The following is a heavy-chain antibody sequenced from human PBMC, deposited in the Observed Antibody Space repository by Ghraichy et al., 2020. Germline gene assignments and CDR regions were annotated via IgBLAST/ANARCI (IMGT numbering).Heavy chain of an antibody. CDR3: ARWQHELHYFDY. J-gene: IGHJ4*02. CDR1: GGSFSGYY. Sequence: SETLSLTCAVYGGSFSGYYWSWIRQPPGKGLEWIWEVNLGGSANYNPFLKSRITISVDTSKNQFSLQLNSVTPEDTAVYYCARWQHELHYFDYWGQGILVTVSS. CDR2: VNLGGSA. V-gene: IGHV4-34*01. D-gene: IGHD2-21*01.